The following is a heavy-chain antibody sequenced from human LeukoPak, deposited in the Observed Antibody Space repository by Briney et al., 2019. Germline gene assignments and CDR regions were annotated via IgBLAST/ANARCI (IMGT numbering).Heavy chain of an antibody. D-gene: IGHD3-10*01. Sequence: GGSLRLSCAASGFTFSSYSMNWVRQAAGKGLEWVSSISSSSSYIYYADSVKGRFTISRDNAKNSLYLQMNSLRAEDTAVYYCASPGSGTPGDDYWGQGTLVTVSS. CDR2: ISSSSSYI. CDR3: ASPGSGTPGDDY. CDR1: GFTFSSYS. J-gene: IGHJ4*02. V-gene: IGHV3-21*01.